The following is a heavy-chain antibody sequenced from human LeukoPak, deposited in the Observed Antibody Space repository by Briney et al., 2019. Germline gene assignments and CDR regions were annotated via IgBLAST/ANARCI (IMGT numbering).Heavy chain of an antibody. D-gene: IGHD4-17*01. CDR1: GYSFPSYW. V-gene: IGHV5-10-1*01. CDR3: ARQGLYYGDYGDY. CDR2: IAPSDSYT. J-gene: IGHJ4*02. Sequence: GESLKISCKVSGYSFPSYWITWVRQVPGKGLEWMGRIAPSDSYTNYNPSFEGHVTMSVEKSITTVYLQWSSLKASDTAMYYCARQGLYYGDYGDYWGQGTLVTVSS.